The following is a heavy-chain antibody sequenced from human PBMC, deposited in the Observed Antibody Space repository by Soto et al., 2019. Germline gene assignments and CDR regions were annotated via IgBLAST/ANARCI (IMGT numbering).Heavy chain of an antibody. CDR3: ARDFDGEPFYYFDY. D-gene: IGHD3-9*01. V-gene: IGHV3-30-3*01. J-gene: IGHJ4*02. Sequence: PGGSLRLSCAASGFTFSSYAMHWVRQAPGKGLEWVAVISYDGSNKYYADSVKGRFTISRDNSKNTLYLQMNSLRAEDTAVYYCARDFDGEPFYYFDYWGQGTLVTVSS. CDR2: ISYDGSNK. CDR1: GFTFSSYA.